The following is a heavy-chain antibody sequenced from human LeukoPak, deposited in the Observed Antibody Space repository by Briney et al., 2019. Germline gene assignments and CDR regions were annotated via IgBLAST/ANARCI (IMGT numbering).Heavy chain of an antibody. V-gene: IGHV1-69*13. CDR1: GGTFSSYA. D-gene: IGHD2-2*02. CDR2: IIPIFGTA. Sequence: SVKVSCKASGGTFSSYAISWVRQAPGQGLEWMGGIIPIFGTANYAQKFQGRVTITADESTSTAYMELSSLRSEDTGVYYCAAQPLGYCSSTSCYTGDYWGQGTLVAVSS. J-gene: IGHJ4*02. CDR3: AAQPLGYCSSTSCYTGDY.